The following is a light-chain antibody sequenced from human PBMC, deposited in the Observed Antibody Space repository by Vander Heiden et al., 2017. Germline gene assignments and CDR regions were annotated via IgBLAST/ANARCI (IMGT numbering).Light chain of an antibody. V-gene: IGLV2-8*01. Sequence: QSALTQPPSAAGSPGQSVTISCTGTSSDVGGYNYVTWYQQPPAKAPNLMLYEVSKRPSGVPDRFSGAKSGNPASLTVSGLQAEDEADYYCSSSAGSNNFGVFGGGTKLTVL. CDR3: SSSAGSNNFGV. CDR2: EVS. CDR1: SSDVGGYNY. J-gene: IGLJ3*02.